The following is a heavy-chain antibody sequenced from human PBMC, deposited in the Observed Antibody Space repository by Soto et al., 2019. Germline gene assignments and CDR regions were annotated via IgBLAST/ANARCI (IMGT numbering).Heavy chain of an antibody. CDR2: VNAYNGNT. J-gene: IGHJ1*01. CDR3: ARDPLSGRTEFAY. D-gene: IGHD2-15*01. CDR1: GYTFTSYG. V-gene: IGHV1-18*01. Sequence: QVQLVQSGAEVKKPGASVKVSCKASGYTFTSYGISWVRQAPGQGLEWIGWVNAYNGNTNYAQKLQGRVTITTDTCTSTAHLELSILSTADTAAYYSARDPLSGRTEFAYWCHTTLVTVSS.